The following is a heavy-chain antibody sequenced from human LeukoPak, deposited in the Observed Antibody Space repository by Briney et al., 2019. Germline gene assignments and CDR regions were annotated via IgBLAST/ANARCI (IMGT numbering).Heavy chain of an antibody. Sequence: PSETLSLTCTVSGGSISGYYWSWIRQPPGKGLEWIGYMYYSGSTNYNPSLKSRVTISVDTSKNQFSLKLSSVTAADTAVYYCARGDPRYSGYELDYWGQGTLVTVSS. CDR1: GGSISGYY. V-gene: IGHV4-59*01. D-gene: IGHD5-12*01. J-gene: IGHJ4*02. CDR2: MYYSGST. CDR3: ARGDPRYSGYELDY.